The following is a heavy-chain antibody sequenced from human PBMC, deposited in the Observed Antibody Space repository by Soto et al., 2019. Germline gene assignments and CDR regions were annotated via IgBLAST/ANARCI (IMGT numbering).Heavy chain of an antibody. J-gene: IGHJ4*02. V-gene: IGHV1-18*01. Sequence: QVQLVQSGAEVKKPGASVKVSCKASGYTFTSYGISWVRQAPGQGLEWMGWISAYNGNTNYAQKLQGRVTMTTDPSTSTAYMEPRSLRSDDTAVYYCARDLWFGEGLNRRFDYWGQGTLVTVSS. CDR3: ARDLWFGEGLNRRFDY. CDR2: ISAYNGNT. D-gene: IGHD3-10*01. CDR1: GYTFTSYG.